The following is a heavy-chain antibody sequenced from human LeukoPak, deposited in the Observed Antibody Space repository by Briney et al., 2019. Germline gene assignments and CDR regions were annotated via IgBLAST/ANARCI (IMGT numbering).Heavy chain of an antibody. CDR3: ARVNEAVAGTDC. Sequence: GGSLRLSCAASGFTFSSYIMNWVRQAPGKGLEWVSSISSSSSYIYYADSVKGRFTISRDNAKNSLSLQMNSLRAEDTAVYYCARVNEAVAGTDCWGQGTLVTVSS. CDR1: GFTFSSYI. D-gene: IGHD6-19*01. J-gene: IGHJ4*02. V-gene: IGHV3-21*01. CDR2: ISSSSSYI.